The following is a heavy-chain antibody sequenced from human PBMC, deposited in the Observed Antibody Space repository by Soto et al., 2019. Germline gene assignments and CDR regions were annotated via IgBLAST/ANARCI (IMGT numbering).Heavy chain of an antibody. CDR3: ARGGLHRSGYEYYYYYYGLDV. CDR1: GFTFNSYW. J-gene: IGHJ6*02. CDR2: VQQDGSEK. V-gene: IGHV3-7*03. D-gene: IGHD5-12*01. Sequence: EGQLVESGGGLVQPGESLRLSCAGSGFTFNSYWMSWVRQAPGKGLEWVAKVQQDGSEKYYVDSVKGRFTISRDNAKNSVYLQMNSRRVEDPAVYYCARGGLHRSGYEYYYYYYGLDVWGQGTTVTVAS.